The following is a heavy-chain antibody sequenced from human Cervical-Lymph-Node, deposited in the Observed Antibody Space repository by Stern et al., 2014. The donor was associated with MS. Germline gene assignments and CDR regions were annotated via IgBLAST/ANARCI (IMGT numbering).Heavy chain of an antibody. J-gene: IGHJ4*02. D-gene: IGHD5-12*01. CDR2: ITCKAMSYAT. Sequence: EVQLVESGGGLVQPGGSLKLSCAASGFTFSGSTIHWVRQASGNGLEWVGRITCKAMSYATAYAASLRGRFTISRDDSKNTAYLQLNSLKTEDTAMYYCTRLSYSGYDPDDNWGQGTLVTVSS. CDR3: TRLSYSGYDPDDN. V-gene: IGHV3-73*01. CDR1: GFTFSGST.